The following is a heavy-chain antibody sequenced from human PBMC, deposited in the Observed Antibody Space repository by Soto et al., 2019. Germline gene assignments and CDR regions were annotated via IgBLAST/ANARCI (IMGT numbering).Heavy chain of an antibody. D-gene: IGHD6-13*01. J-gene: IGHJ6*02. Sequence: EVQLVESGGGLVQPGGSLRLSCAASGFTFSSYSMNWVRQAPGKGLEWVSYISSSSSTIYYADSVKGRFTISRDNAKNSLYLQMNSLRDEDTAVYYCARDRIAAHYYYYGMDVWGQGTTVTVSS. CDR2: ISSSSSTI. CDR3: ARDRIAAHYYYYGMDV. V-gene: IGHV3-48*02. CDR1: GFTFSSYS.